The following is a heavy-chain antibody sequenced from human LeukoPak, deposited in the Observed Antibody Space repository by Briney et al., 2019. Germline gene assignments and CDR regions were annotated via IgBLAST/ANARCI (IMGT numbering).Heavy chain of an antibody. Sequence: PSETLSLTCGVSGGSITTTNFWSWVRQAPGQGLEWIGEISLSGLTNYNSSLSSRVTIPLDRAKNHLSLNLRSVTAADTAIYYCTRENGAFSPFGFWGQGTVATVSS. D-gene: IGHD2-8*01. CDR1: GGSITTTNF. CDR2: ISLSGLT. V-gene: IGHV4-4*02. J-gene: IGHJ4*02. CDR3: TRENGAFSPFGF.